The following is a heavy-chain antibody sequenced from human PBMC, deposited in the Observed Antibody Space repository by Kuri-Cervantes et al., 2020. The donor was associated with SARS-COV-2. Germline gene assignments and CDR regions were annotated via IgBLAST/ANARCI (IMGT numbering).Heavy chain of an antibody. CDR1: GFTLSSNA. J-gene: IGHJ6*03. V-gene: IGHV3-30-3*01. CDR3: ARSDYYYMDV. CDR2: ISYDGSNK. Sequence: GGSLRLSCAASGFTLSSNAMHWVRQAPGKGLEWVAVISYDGSNKYYADSVKGRFTISRDNSKNTLYLQMNSLRAEDAAAYYCARSDYYYMDVWGKGTTVTVSS.